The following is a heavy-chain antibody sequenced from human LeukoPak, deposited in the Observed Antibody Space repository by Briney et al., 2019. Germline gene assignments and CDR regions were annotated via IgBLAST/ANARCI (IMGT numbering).Heavy chain of an antibody. D-gene: IGHD6-13*01. Sequence: GGSLRLSCAASGFTISGHYMSWVRQAPGKGLEWVANIKQDAGEIRYVDSVKGRFTISRDNAKNSVYLQMNSLRAEDTGVYYCARLGSSWDFFDFWGQGTLVTVS. V-gene: IGHV3-7*01. CDR3: ARLGSSWDFFDF. J-gene: IGHJ4*02. CDR1: GFTISGHY. CDR2: IKQDAGEI.